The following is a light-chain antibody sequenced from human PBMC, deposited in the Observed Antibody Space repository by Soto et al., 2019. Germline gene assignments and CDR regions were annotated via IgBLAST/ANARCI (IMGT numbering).Light chain of an antibody. CDR3: QQLSRYPLT. Sequence: DIQLTQSPSVLSASVGDTVTITCLASQALSNYLAWYQQKPGKDPDLLIYSASTLQSGVPSRFSGSGSETEFSLTIRALQPEDFATYYCQQLSRYPLTFGGGTKVDI. CDR2: SAS. CDR1: QALSNY. V-gene: IGKV1-9*01. J-gene: IGKJ4*01.